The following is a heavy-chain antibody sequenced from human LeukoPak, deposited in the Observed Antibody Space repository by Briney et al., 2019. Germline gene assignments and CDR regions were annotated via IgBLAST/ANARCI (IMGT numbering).Heavy chain of an antibody. Sequence: GGSLRLSCAASGFTFSSYGMHWVRQAPGKGLEGVAFIRYDGSNKYYADSVKGRCTISRDNSKNTLYLQMNSLRAEDTAVYYCAKDTPSTVTTRGGWFDPWGQGTLVTVSS. CDR3: AKDTPSTVTTRGGWFDP. V-gene: IGHV3-30*02. D-gene: IGHD4-17*01. J-gene: IGHJ5*02. CDR2: IRYDGSNK. CDR1: GFTFSSYG.